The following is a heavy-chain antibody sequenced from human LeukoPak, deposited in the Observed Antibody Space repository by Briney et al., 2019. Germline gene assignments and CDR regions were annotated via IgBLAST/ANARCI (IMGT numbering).Heavy chain of an antibody. D-gene: IGHD3-22*01. J-gene: IGHJ6*02. V-gene: IGHV4-59*08. CDR2: IYYSGST. Sequence: PSETLSLTCTVSGGSISSYYWSWIRQPPGKGLEWIGYIYYSGSTNYNPSLKSRVTISVDTSKNQFSLKLSSVTAADTAVYYCARRTRFSSSGPYYYYGMDVWGQGTTVTVSS. CDR1: GGSISSYY. CDR3: ARRTRFSSSGPYYYYGMDV.